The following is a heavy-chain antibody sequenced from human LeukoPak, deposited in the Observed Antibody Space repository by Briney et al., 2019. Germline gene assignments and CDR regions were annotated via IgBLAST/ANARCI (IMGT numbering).Heavy chain of an antibody. CDR3: ARFGRTVTDYYYYYMDV. CDR2: INSDGSST. D-gene: IGHD4-17*01. CDR1: GFTFSSYW. Sequence: PGGSLRLSCAASGFTFSSYWMHWVRQAPGKGLVWVSRINSDGSSTSYAYSVKGRFTISRDNAKNTLYLQMNSLRAEDTGVYYCARFGRTVTDYYYYYMDVWGKGTTVTVSS. J-gene: IGHJ6*03. V-gene: IGHV3-74*01.